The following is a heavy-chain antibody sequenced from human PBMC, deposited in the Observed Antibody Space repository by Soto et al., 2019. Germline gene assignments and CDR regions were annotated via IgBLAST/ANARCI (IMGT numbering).Heavy chain of an antibody. CDR2: IYYRGTA. CDR1: RGSMSSGDW. J-gene: IGHJ4*02. V-gene: IGHV4-4*02. CDR3: AKNALGGFDW. D-gene: IGHD1-26*01. Sequence: LQDSGPGLVKPSGTLSLTCAVSRGSMSSGDWFSWVRQPPGKGLEWIGEIYYRGTAHYKPSRKSRVTFSLDKSKNQFSLELNSVTAADTAVYYCAKNALGGFDWWGQGTLVTVSS.